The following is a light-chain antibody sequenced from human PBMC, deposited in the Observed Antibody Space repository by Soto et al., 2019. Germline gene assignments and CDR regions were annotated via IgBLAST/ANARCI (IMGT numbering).Light chain of an antibody. Sequence: EVVLTQSPATLSLSPGESATLSCRASESISRNIAWYQQSPGQAPRLLIYDVSKRATGIPPRFSGSGSGTDFTLTVSDLEPEDFAIYYCQQATNWPPRTPPRTFGQGTKVELK. J-gene: IGKJ1*01. CDR1: ESISRN. CDR3: QQATNWPPRTPPRT. CDR2: DVS. V-gene: IGKV3-11*01.